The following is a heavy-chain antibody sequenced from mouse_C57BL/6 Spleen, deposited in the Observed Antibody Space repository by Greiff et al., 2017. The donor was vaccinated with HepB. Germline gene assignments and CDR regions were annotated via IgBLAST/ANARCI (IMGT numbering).Heavy chain of an antibody. CDR2: INPNNGGT. Sequence: VQLQQSGPELVKPGASVKIPCKASGYTFTDYNMDWVKQSHGKSLEWIGDINPNNGGTIYNQKFKGKATLTVDKSSSTAYMELRSLTSEDTAVYYCARGGDTNWDWFAYWGQGTLVTVSA. D-gene: IGHD4-1*01. J-gene: IGHJ3*01. V-gene: IGHV1-18*01. CDR3: ARGGDTNWDWFAY. CDR1: GYTFTDYN.